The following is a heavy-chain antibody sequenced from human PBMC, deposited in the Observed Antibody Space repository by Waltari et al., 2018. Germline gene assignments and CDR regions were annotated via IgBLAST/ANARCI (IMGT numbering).Heavy chain of an antibody. CDR1: GYSFSGSW. V-gene: IGHV5-51*01. CDR3: ARHRPEGSGSYGFDF. Sequence: EVQLVQSGAEVKKPGESLKISCKGSGYSFSGSWIGWVRQMPGKGLQWMGIIYPGDSDTTYSPSFQGRVTISVDKSISTAYLQWSSLQASDTAMYYCARHRPEGSGSYGFDFWGQGSLVTVSS. D-gene: IGHD3-10*01. J-gene: IGHJ4*02. CDR2: IYPGDSDT.